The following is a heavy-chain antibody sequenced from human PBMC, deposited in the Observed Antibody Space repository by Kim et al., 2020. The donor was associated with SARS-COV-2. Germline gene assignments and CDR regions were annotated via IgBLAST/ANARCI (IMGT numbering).Heavy chain of an antibody. Sequence: YYNPSLKSRVTISVDTSKNQFSLKLSSVTAADTAVYYCARYDAVAGGFDYWGQGTLVTVSS. CDR3: ARYDAVAGGFDY. J-gene: IGHJ4*02. V-gene: IGHV4-39*07. D-gene: IGHD6-19*01.